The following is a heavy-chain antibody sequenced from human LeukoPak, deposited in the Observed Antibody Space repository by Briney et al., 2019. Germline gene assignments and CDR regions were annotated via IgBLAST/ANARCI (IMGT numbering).Heavy chain of an antibody. V-gene: IGHV5-51*01. CDR3: ARHRSYRIDSSGFFDA. Sequence: WEYPKISCKGPRSSFTTYWIGWVLQMPGKGLERMGINYPGDTDTKHSPSFQGPVNMCADKCISTAYLQWSSLKASDTATYYCARHRSYRIDSSGFFDAWGEGNLVTVSS. J-gene: IGHJ4*02. CDR1: RSSFTTYW. CDR2: NYPGDTDT. D-gene: IGHD3-22*01.